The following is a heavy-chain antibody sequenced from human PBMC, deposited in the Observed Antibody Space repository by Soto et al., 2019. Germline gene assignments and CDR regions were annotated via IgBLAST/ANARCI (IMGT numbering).Heavy chain of an antibody. Sequence: EVQLLESGGGLVKPGGSLRLSCTASGFTFSSYSMNWVRRAPGNGLEWVSSISSSSSFISSAGSVKGRLTISRDNAKNTQYLQMNSPRAEDSAVYYCAVGEETGPPYFGTWGKGTLVTVSS. J-gene: IGHJ4*02. D-gene: IGHD1-1*01. CDR1: GFTFSSYS. CDR3: AVGEETGPPYFGT. V-gene: IGHV3-21*01. CDR2: ISSSSSFI.